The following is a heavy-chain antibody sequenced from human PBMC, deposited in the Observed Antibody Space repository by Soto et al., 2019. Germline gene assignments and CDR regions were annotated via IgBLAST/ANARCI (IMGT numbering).Heavy chain of an antibody. Sequence: ASVKVSCKASGYTFTSYDINWVRQATGQGLEWVGWMNPNSGNTGYAQKFQGRVTMTRDTSISVAYMELSSLRYEDTAVYYCARVPLVTQVLLVPDASYHWFDSWGKGTLVTVS. D-gene: IGHD3-3*02. V-gene: IGHV1-8*01. CDR2: MNPNSGNT. CDR3: ARVPLVTQVLLVPDASYHWFDS. J-gene: IGHJ5*01. CDR1: GYTFTSYD.